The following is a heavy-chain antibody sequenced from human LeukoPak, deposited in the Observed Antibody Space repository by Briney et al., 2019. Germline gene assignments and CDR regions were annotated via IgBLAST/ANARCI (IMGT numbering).Heavy chain of an antibody. Sequence: ASVKVSCKASGYTFTSYGVTWVRQAPGPPLEWMGWITAYNGNTNYAPNFRDRLTMTTDTSTSTVYMELRSLRSDDTAMYYCVRDTSSSWLGSFWGQGTLVTVSS. D-gene: IGHD6-13*01. CDR3: VRDTSSSWLGSF. J-gene: IGHJ4*02. V-gene: IGHV1-18*01. CDR1: GYTFTSYG. CDR2: ITAYNGNT.